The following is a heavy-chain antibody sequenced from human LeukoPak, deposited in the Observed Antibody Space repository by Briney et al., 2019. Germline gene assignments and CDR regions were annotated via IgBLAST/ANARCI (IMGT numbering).Heavy chain of an antibody. CDR3: ARWSSSIAVSGYDY. CDR2: ISSSGSTK. Sequence: GGSLRLSCAASGFTFSSYEMNWVRQAPGKGLEWVSYISSSGSTKYYADSVKGRFTISRDNAKNSLYLQTNSLRAEDTAVYYCARWSSSIAVSGYDYWGQGTLVTVSS. J-gene: IGHJ4*02. V-gene: IGHV3-48*03. CDR1: GFTFSSYE. D-gene: IGHD6-13*01.